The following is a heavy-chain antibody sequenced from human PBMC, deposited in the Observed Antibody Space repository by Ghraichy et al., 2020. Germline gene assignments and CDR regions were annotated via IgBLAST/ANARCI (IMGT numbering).Heavy chain of an antibody. J-gene: IGHJ4*02. D-gene: IGHD1-26*01. CDR2: ISGSGGST. Sequence: GGSLRLSCAASGFTFSSYAMSWVRQAPGKGLEWVSGISGSGGSTYYADSVKGRFTISRDNSKNTLYLQMNSLRDEDMAVYDSAKDRLASGSYYFDYWGQGTMVTVSS. CDR3: AKDRLASGSYYFDY. V-gene: IGHV3-23*01. CDR1: GFTFSSYA.